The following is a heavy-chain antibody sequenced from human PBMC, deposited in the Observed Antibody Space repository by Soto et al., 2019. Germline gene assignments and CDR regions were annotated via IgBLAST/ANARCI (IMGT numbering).Heavy chain of an antibody. D-gene: IGHD3-16*01. V-gene: IGHV1-69*08. CDR2: IIPILGIA. Sequence: QVQLVQSGAEVKKPGSSVKVSCKASGGTFSSYTISWVRQAPGQGLEWMGRIIPILGIANYAQKFQGRVTITADKSTSTAYKELSSLRSEDTAVYYCAREGDYGAGYFDLWGRGTLVTVSS. CDR3: AREGDYGAGYFDL. J-gene: IGHJ2*01. CDR1: GGTFSSYT.